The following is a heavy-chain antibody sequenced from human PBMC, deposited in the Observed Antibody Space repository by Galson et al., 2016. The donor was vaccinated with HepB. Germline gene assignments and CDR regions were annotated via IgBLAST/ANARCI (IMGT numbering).Heavy chain of an antibody. D-gene: IGHD3-16*02. J-gene: IGHJ6*02. CDR1: GFTFNNVW. V-gene: IGHV3-15*01. CDR3: TTFIRPPYYSYYGMDV. Sequence: PRLSCAASGFTFNNVWMSWVRQAPGKGLEWVGRIKSKTDGGTTDYVAPVKGRFTISRDDSKNTLYLQMNSLQTDDTAVYYCTTFIRPPYYSYYGMDVWGQGTTVTVSS. CDR2: IKSKTDGGTT.